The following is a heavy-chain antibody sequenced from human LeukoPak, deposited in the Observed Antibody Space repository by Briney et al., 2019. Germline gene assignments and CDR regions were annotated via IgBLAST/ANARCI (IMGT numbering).Heavy chain of an antibody. CDR1: GGSISSYY. Sequence: PSETLSRTCTVSGGSISSYYWSWIRQPPGKGLEWIGYIYYSGSTNYNPSLKGRVTISVDTSKNQFSLKLSSVTAADTAVYYCARYDSDDSSGYYYYFDYWGQGTLVTVSS. CDR2: IYYSGST. D-gene: IGHD3-22*01. V-gene: IGHV4-59*01. CDR3: ARYDSDDSSGYYYYFDY. J-gene: IGHJ4*02.